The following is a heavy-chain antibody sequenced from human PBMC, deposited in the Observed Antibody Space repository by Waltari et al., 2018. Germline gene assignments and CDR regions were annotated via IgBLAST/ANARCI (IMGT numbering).Heavy chain of an antibody. CDR3: AREMWQLLFDY. CDR2: IYYSGST. V-gene: IGHV4-39*07. Sequence: QLQLQESGPGLVKPSETLSLTCTVSGGYISSSSYYWGWISQPPGKGLEWIVSIYYSGSTDYTPSLKSRVTISVDTSKNQFSLKLSSVTAADTAVYYCAREMWQLLFDYWGQGTLVTVSS. D-gene: IGHD6-6*01. J-gene: IGHJ4*02. CDR1: GGYISSSSYY.